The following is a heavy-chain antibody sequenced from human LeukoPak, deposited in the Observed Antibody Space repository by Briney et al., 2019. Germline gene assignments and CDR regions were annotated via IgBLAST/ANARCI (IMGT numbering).Heavy chain of an antibody. CDR2: IYYSGST. CDR1: GGSISSSSYY. CDR3: ARGRPTILGPYDYYYGMDV. V-gene: IGHV4-61*05. Sequence: SETLSLTCTVSGGSISSSSYYWGWNRQPPGKGLEWIGYIYYSGSTNYNPSLKSRVTISVDTSKNQFSLKLSSVTAADTAVYYCARGRPTILGPYDYYYGMDVWGQGTTVTVSS. D-gene: IGHD3-3*01. J-gene: IGHJ6*02.